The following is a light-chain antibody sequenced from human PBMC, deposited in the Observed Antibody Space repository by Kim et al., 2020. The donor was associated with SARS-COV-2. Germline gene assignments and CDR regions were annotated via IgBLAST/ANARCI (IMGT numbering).Light chain of an antibody. J-gene: IGLJ2*01. CDR3: SSYTAIRALV. Sequence: GLSITFSCSRTSSDVSDDKCVSWYQSNPGKALNHLIYHVSNRPSGLFNRFSGSKSGNAASLTTSGHQSEDEADYYCSSYTAIRALVFGGGTQLTVL. CDR2: HVS. V-gene: IGLV2-14*03. CDR1: SSDVSDDKC.